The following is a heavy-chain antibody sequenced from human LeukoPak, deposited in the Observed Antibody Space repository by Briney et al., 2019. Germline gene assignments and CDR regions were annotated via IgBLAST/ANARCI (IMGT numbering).Heavy chain of an antibody. V-gene: IGHV3-23*01. Sequence: GGSLRLSCAASGFTFSSCAMSWVRQAPGKGLEWVSAISGSGGSTYYADSVKGRFTISRDNSKNTLYLQMNSLRAEDTAVYYCAKPLGLRLGELYFDYWGQGTLVTVSS. D-gene: IGHD3-16*01. CDR2: ISGSGGST. CDR1: GFTFSSCA. CDR3: AKPLGLRLGELYFDY. J-gene: IGHJ4*02.